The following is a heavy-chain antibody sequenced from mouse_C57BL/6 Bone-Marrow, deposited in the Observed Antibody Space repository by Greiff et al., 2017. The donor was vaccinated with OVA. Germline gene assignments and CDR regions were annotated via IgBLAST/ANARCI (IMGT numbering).Heavy chain of an antibody. CDR1: GYSITSGYY. Sequence: EVQLVESGPGLVKPSQSLSLTCSVTGYSITSGYYWNWIRQFPGNKLEWMGYISYDGSNNYNPSLKNRISITRDTSKNQFFLKLNSVTTEDTATYYCAREGTTVPYCAMDYWGQGTSGTVSS. CDR2: ISYDGSN. CDR3: AREGTTVPYCAMDY. J-gene: IGHJ4*01. V-gene: IGHV3-6*01. D-gene: IGHD2-14*01.